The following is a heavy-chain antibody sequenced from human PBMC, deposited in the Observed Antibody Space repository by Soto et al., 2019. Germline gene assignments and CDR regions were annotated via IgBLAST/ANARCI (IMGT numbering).Heavy chain of an antibody. Sequence: LRLSCAASGFTSSSYAMHWVRQAPGKGLEWVAVISYDGSNKYYADSVKGRFTISRDNSKNTLYLQMNSLRAEDTAVYYCARGGGGNDAFDSWGQGTMVTVSS. V-gene: IGHV3-30-3*01. J-gene: IGHJ3*02. CDR3: ARGGGGNDAFDS. CDR1: GFTSSSYA. D-gene: IGHD1-1*01. CDR2: ISYDGSNK.